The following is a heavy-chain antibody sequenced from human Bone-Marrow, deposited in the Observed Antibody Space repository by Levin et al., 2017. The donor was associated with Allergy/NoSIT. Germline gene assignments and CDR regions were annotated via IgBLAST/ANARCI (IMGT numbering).Heavy chain of an antibody. CDR2: IKSRTDGGTT. CDR3: ASDRDSPLDF. CDR1: GFTFSNAW. Sequence: LSLTCAASGFTFSNAWMSWVRQAPGKGLEWVGRIKSRTDGGTTDFAEPVKGRFTISRDDSKSTLYLQMDRLKIEDTAGYYCASDRDSPLDFWGQGTLVTVSS. D-gene: IGHD3-22*01. J-gene: IGHJ4*02. V-gene: IGHV3-15*01.